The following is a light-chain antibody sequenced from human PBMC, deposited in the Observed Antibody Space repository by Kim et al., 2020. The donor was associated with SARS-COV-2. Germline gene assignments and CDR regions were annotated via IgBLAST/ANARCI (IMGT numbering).Light chain of an antibody. CDR1: KLGDKY. CDR3: QAWDSSTGGV. Sequence: VSPGQTASFTCSGDKLGDKYACWYQQKPGQSPVLVIYQDSKRPSGIPERFSGSNSGNTATLTISGTQAMDEADYYCQAWDSSTGGVFGTGTKVTVL. CDR2: QDS. J-gene: IGLJ1*01. V-gene: IGLV3-1*01.